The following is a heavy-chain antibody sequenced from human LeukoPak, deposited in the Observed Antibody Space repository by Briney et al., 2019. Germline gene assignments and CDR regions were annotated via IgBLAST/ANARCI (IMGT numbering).Heavy chain of an antibody. J-gene: IGHJ4*02. V-gene: IGHV3-53*01. D-gene: IGHD1-26*01. CDR3: ARTEMVGATSFDY. CDR1: GFTVSSNS. CDR2: IYSGGNT. Sequence: PGGSLRLSCTVSGFTVSSNSMSWVRQAPGKGLEWVSFIYSGGNTHYSDSVKGRFTISRDNSKNTLYLQMNSLRAEDTAVYYCARTEMVGATSFDYWGQGTLVTVSS.